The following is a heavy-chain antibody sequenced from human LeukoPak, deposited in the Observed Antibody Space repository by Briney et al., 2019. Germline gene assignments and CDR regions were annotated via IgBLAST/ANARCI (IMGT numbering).Heavy chain of an antibody. Sequence: SETLSLTCTVSGGPIDSSRWYWGWIRQPPGKGLEWIGEINHSGSTNYNPSLKSRVTISVDTSKNQFSLKLSSVTAADTAVYYCVVHPDYYYYYMDVWGKGTTVTVSS. CDR2: INHSGST. D-gene: IGHD1-26*01. V-gene: IGHV4-39*07. CDR3: VVHPDYYYYYMDV. CDR1: GGPIDSSRWY. J-gene: IGHJ6*03.